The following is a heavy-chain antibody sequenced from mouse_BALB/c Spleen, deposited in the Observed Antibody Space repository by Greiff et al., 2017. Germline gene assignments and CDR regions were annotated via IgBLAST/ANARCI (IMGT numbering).Heavy chain of an antibody. CDR2: ISSGGGST. Sequence: EVQLVESGGGLVKPGGSLKLSCAASGFAFSSYDMSWVRQTPEKRLEWVAYISSGGGSTYYPDTVKGRFSISRDNAKNTLYLQMSSLKSEDTAMYYCARRDYRYDGFAYWGQGTLVTVSA. V-gene: IGHV5-12-1*01. D-gene: IGHD2-14*01. CDR1: GFAFSSYD. J-gene: IGHJ3*01. CDR3: ARRDYRYDGFAY.